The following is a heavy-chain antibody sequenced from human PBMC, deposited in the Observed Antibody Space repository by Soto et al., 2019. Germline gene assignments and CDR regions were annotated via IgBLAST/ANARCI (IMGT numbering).Heavy chain of an antibody. CDR2: ISAYNGNT. D-gene: IGHD2-15*01. CDR3: ARLYCSGGSCYSICLVYFDY. CDR1: GYTVTSYG. J-gene: IGHJ4*02. Sequence: QVQLVQSGAEVKEPGASVKVSCKASGYTVTSYGISWVRQAPVQGLEGMGWISAYNGNTNYAQKLQGRVTMTTDTSTRTAYMELRSLRSDDTDVYYCARLYCSGGSCYSICLVYFDYWGQGTLVTVSS. V-gene: IGHV1-18*01.